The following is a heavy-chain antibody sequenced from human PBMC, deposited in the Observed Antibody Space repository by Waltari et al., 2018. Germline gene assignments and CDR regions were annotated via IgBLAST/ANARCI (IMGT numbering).Heavy chain of an antibody. J-gene: IGHJ4*02. V-gene: IGHV3-23*04. CDR1: GFTFSGYA. Sequence: EVQLVESGGGLVQPGGSLRLSCAASGFTFSGYAMSWVRQAPGKGLEGVSSISLNGGNTYYAGSVKGRFTISRDNSKSTLYLQMNSLRAEDTAVYYCAREHVWGPLFDYWGQGTLITVSS. CDR3: AREHVWGPLFDY. CDR2: ISLNGGNT. D-gene: IGHD2-8*01.